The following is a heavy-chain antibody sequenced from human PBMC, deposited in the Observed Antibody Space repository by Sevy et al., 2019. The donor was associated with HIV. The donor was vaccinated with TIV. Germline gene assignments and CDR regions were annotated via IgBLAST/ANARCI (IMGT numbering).Heavy chain of an antibody. J-gene: IGHJ6*02. CDR1: GGSISSGGYY. CDR2: IYYSGST. CDR3: ARDPYCSGGSCYSYYYYGMDV. D-gene: IGHD2-15*01. V-gene: IGHV4-31*03. Sequence: SETLSLTCTVSGGSISSGGYYWSWIRQHPGKGLEWSGYIYYSGSTYYNPSLKSRVTISVDTSKNQFSLKLSSVTAADTAVYYCARDPYCSGGSCYSYYYYGMDVWGQGTTVTVSS.